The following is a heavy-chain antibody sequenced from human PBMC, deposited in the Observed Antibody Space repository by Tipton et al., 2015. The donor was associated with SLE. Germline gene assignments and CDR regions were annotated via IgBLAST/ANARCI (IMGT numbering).Heavy chain of an antibody. CDR3: ATSPLTL. Sequence: LRLSCTVSGGSISTGYYWGWIRQSPGKGLEWIGSISYTGSTYYNPSLKSRVTISVDMSKNQFSLKLTSVTAADTAVYYCATSPLTLWGQGTLVTVSS. J-gene: IGHJ4*02. V-gene: IGHV4-39*07. D-gene: IGHD2-2*01. CDR1: GGSISTGYY. CDR2: ISYTGST.